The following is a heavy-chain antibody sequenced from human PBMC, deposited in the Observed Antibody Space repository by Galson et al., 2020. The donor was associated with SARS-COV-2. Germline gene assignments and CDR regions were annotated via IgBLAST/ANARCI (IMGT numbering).Heavy chain of an antibody. CDR2: IIPILGIA. CDR1: GGTFSSYA. CDR3: ARATFEPAICGVVTRNWCDP. D-gene: IGHD3-3*01. V-gene: IGHV1-69*10. Sequence: SVTVSCKASGGTFSSYAISWVRQAPGQGLEWMGGIIPILGIANYAQKFQGRVTITADKSTSTAYMELSSLRSEDTAVYYCARATFEPAICGVVTRNWCDPWGQGTLVTVSS. J-gene: IGHJ5*02.